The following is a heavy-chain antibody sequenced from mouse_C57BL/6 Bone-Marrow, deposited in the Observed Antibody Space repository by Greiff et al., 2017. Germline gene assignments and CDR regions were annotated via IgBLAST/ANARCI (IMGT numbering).Heavy chain of an antibody. CDR3: AKSYGSSYSFAY. D-gene: IGHD1-1*01. V-gene: IGHV2-5*01. CDR2: IWRGGST. Sequence: VKLMESGPGLVQPSQSLSITCTVSGFSLTSYGVHWVRQSPGKGLEWLGVIWRGGSTDYNAAFMSRLSITKDNSKSQVFFKMNSLQADDTAIYYCAKSYGSSYSFAYWGQGTLVTVSA. J-gene: IGHJ3*01. CDR1: GFSLTSYG.